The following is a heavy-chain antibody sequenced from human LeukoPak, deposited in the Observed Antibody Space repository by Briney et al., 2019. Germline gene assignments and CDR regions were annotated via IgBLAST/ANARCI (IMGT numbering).Heavy chain of an antibody. Sequence: PGGSLRLSCAASGFTFSSYAMSWVRQAPGKGLEWVSAISGSGGSTYYADSVKGRFTISRDNSKNTLYLQMNSLRDEDTALYYCARDHYYGSGTYYDEYFQRWGQGTLVTVSS. V-gene: IGHV3-23*01. CDR1: GFTFSSYA. J-gene: IGHJ1*01. D-gene: IGHD3-10*01. CDR2: ISGSGGST. CDR3: ARDHYYGSGTYYDEYFQR.